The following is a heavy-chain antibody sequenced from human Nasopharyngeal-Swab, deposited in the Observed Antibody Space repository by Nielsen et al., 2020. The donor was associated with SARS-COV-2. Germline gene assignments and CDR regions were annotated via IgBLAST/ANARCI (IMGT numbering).Heavy chain of an antibody. V-gene: IGHV4-59*08. CDR1: GGSINPYY. CDR2: ISYSGST. D-gene: IGHD1-7*01. CDR3: VRHEGGTTLDY. Sequence: SETLSLTCTVSGGSINPYYWSWIRQPPGKGLEWIGHISYSGSTHYDPSFRSRVTMSVDTSKNQFSLKLTFVTAADTAVYYCVRHEGGTTLDYWGQGTLVTVSS. J-gene: IGHJ4*02.